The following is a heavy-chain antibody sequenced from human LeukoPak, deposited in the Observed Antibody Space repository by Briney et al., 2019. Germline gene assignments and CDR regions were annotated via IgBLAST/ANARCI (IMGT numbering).Heavy chain of an antibody. CDR1: GFTFSSYW. CDR2: RKQDGSEK. CDR3: RVFAETADY. Sequence: TGGPLRLSCAAPGFTFSSYWMNWVRQAPGKGLEWVANRKQDGSEKNYVDSVKGRFTISRDNAKNSLYLQMNSLRAEDTAVYYCRVFAETADYWGPGTLVTVSS. D-gene: IGHD1-1*01. V-gene: IGHV3-7*01. J-gene: IGHJ4*02.